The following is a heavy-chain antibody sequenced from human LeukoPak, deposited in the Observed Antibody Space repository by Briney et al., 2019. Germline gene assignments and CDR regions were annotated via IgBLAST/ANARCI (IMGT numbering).Heavy chain of an antibody. CDR3: AIPGATVTTGFLGWFDP. CDR2: IYYSGST. CDR1: GGSISSGGYY. V-gene: IGHV4-31*03. Sequence: SETLSLTCTVSGGSISSGGYYWSWIRQPPGKGLEWIGYIYYSGSTYYNPSLKSRVTISVDTSKNQFSLKLSSVTAADTAVYYCAIPGATVTTGFLGWFDPWGQGTLVTVSS. D-gene: IGHD4-11*01. J-gene: IGHJ5*02.